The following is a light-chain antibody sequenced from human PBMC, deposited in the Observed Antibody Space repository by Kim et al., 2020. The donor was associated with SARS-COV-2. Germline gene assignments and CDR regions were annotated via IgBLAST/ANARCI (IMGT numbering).Light chain of an antibody. Sequence: GSPGQTASITCAGENLGDKYVCWYQQKPGQSPVLVIYQDKKRPSGIPERFSGSNSGNTATLTISGTQAMDEADYYCQAWDSTSVVFGGGTQLTVL. CDR1: NLGDKY. CDR3: QAWDSTSVV. V-gene: IGLV3-1*01. CDR2: QDK. J-gene: IGLJ2*01.